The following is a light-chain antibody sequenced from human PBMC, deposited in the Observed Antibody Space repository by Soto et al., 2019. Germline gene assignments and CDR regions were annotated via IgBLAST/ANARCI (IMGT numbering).Light chain of an antibody. CDR2: ATS. CDR3: QQTYITWT. V-gene: IGKV1-39*01. Sequence: DIQMTQSPSSLSASVGDRVTITCRASQNISTYLNWYQQKPGKAPKLLIYATSTLQSGVPPRFSGSGSGTDFSLTISTLQPEDFATYNCQQTYITWTFGQGTKVEIK. CDR1: QNISTY. J-gene: IGKJ1*01.